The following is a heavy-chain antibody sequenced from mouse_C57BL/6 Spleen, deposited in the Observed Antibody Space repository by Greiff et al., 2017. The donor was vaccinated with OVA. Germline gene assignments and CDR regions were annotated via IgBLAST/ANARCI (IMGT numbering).Heavy chain of an antibody. J-gene: IGHJ4*01. CDR2: SRNKANDYTT. V-gene: IGHV7-1*01. CDR3: AREYEGAMDY. D-gene: IGHD2-14*01. Sequence: EVKLVESGGGLVQSGRSLRLSCATSGFTFSDFYMEWVRQAPGKGLEWIAASRNKANDYTTEYSASVKGRFIVSRDTSQSILYLQMNALRAEDTAIYYCAREYEGAMDYWGQGTSVTVSS. CDR1: GFTFSDFY.